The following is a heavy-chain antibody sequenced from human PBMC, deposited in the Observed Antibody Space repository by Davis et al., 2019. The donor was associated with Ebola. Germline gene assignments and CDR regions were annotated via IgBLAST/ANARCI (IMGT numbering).Heavy chain of an antibody. Sequence: PGGSLRLSCAASGFTFSSYWMHWVRQAPGKGLVWVSRINSDGSSTSYADSVKGRFTISRDNAKNTLYLQMNSLRAEDTAVYYCARGPYDFWSGYYRSYGMDVWGQGTTVTVSS. CDR1: GFTFSSYW. CDR2: INSDGSST. D-gene: IGHD3-3*01. V-gene: IGHV3-74*01. CDR3: ARGPYDFWSGYYRSYGMDV. J-gene: IGHJ6*02.